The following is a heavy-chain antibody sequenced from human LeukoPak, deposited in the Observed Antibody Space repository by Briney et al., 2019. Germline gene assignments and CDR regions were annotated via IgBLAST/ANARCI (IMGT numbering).Heavy chain of an antibody. CDR1: GCTFTSYA. CDR2: IHNRHGGT. CDR3: ARGLYGDYADY. D-gene: IGHD4-17*01. J-gene: IGHJ4*02. V-gene: IGHV3-23*05. Sequence: GGSLRLSCAASGCTFTSYAMSWVRQAPEKGLEWVSTIHNRHGGTYYADSVKGRFTISRDDSQNTLYLQMNSLRAEDTAVYFCARGLYGDYADYWGQGTLVTVSS.